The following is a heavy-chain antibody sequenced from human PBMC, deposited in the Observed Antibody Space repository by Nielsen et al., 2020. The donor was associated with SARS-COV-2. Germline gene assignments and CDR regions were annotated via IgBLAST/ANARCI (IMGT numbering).Heavy chain of an antibody. CDR3: ARARITMIVVVKAFDI. Sequence: SETLSLTCTVSGGSISSYYWSWIRQPPGKGLEWIGYIYYSGSTNYNPSLKSRVTISVDTSKNQFSLKLSSVTAADTAVYYCARARITMIVVVKAFDIWGQGTMFTVSS. D-gene: IGHD3-22*01. V-gene: IGHV4-59*12. CDR1: GGSISSYY. J-gene: IGHJ3*02. CDR2: IYYSGST.